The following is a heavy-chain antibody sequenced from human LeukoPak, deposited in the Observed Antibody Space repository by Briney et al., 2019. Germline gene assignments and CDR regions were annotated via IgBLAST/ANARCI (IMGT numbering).Heavy chain of an antibody. CDR3: AGRAARFFDY. D-gene: IGHD6-25*01. CDR1: GDSLNSYY. V-gene: IGHV4-59*01. J-gene: IGHJ4*02. CDR2: VFYSGGS. Sequence: SETLSLTCTVSGDSLNSYYWTWIRQSPGEGLQWIGYVFYSGGSNYNASLRSRVAISVDTSKNQFSLKLTSVTAADTAVYYCAGRAARFFDYWGQGILVTVSS.